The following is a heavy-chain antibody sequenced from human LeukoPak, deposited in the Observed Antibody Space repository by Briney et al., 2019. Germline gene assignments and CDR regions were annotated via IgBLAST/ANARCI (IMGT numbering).Heavy chain of an antibody. CDR3: ARTNYGSGSYYSF. D-gene: IGHD3-10*01. J-gene: IGHJ4*02. CDR2: IYYSGTT. Sequence: SETLSLTCTVSGGSISSGDCYWSWIRQPPGKGLEWIGYIYYSGTTYYNSFLKSRVTISVDTSKNQFSLKLSSVTAADTAVYYCARTNYGSGSYYSFWGQGTLVTVSS. V-gene: IGHV4-30-4*01. CDR1: GGSISSGDCY.